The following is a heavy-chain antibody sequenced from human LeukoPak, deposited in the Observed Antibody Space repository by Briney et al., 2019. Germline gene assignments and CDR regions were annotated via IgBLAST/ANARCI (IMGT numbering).Heavy chain of an antibody. V-gene: IGHV4-59*01. J-gene: IGHJ4*02. CDR3: ARGDHYDILTGYYFDY. D-gene: IGHD3-9*01. CDR2: IYYSGST. CDR1: GGSISSYY. Sequence: SETLSLTCTVSGGSISSYYWSWIRQPPGKGLEWIGYIYYSGSTNYNPSLKSRVTISVDTSKNQFSPKLSSVTAADTAVYYCARGDHYDILTGYYFDYWGQGTLVTVSS.